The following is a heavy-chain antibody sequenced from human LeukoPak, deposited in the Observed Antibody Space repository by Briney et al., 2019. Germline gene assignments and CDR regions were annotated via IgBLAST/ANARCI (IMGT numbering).Heavy chain of an antibody. V-gene: IGHV1-69*05. CDR2: IIPIFGTA. J-gene: IGHJ4*02. D-gene: IGHD3-10*01. CDR1: GGTFSSYA. CDR3: ARDSWTDGSGSYFLDY. Sequence: SVKVSCKASGGTFSSYAISWVRQAPGQGLEWMGRIIPIFGTANYAQKFQGRVTITTDESTSTAYMELSSLRSEDTAVYYCARDSWTDGSGSYFLDYWSQGTLVTVSS.